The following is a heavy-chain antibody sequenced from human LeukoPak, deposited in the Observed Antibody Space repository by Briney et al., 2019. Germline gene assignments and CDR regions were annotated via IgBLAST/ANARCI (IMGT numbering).Heavy chain of an antibody. Sequence: SETLSLTCTVSGGSISSSSYSWGWIRQPPGKGLEWIGSIYYSGSTYYNPSLKSRVTISVDTSKNQFYLKLSSVTAADTAVYYCARTKRSGYYHWYFDLWGRGTLVTVSS. CDR3: ARTKRSGYYHWYFDL. J-gene: IGHJ2*01. D-gene: IGHD3-22*01. V-gene: IGHV4-39*01. CDR1: GGSISSSSYS. CDR2: IYYSGST.